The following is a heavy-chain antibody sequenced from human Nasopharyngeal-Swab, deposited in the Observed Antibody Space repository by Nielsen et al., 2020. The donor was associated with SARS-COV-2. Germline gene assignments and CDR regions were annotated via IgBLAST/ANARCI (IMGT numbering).Heavy chain of an antibody. V-gene: IGHV3-23*03. CDR1: GFTFSSYS. CDR3: AKVRSWRLDAFDF. CDR2: IHTDLNNT. D-gene: IGHD6-13*01. J-gene: IGHJ4*02. Sequence: GGSLRLSCAASGFTFSSYSMNWVRQAPGKGLEWVSVIHTDLNNTYYVDSVKGRFTISRDNSKKTLFLQMNSLRVEDTAVYYCAKVRSWRLDAFDFWGQGTLVTVSS.